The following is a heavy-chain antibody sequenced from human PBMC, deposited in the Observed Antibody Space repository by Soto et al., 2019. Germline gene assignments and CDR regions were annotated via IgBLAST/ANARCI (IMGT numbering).Heavy chain of an antibody. CDR3: AKALYGGHDY. CDR1: GFTFSVYA. D-gene: IGHD4-17*01. Sequence: EVQLLESGGGLVQPGGSLRLSCAASGFTFSVYARSWVRQAPGKGLEGVSGISGSGGSTSYADSVKGRFTISRDNSKNTLSLQMNSLRAEDTAVYYCAKALYGGHDYWGPGTLVTISS. CDR2: ISGSGGST. J-gene: IGHJ4*02. V-gene: IGHV3-23*01.